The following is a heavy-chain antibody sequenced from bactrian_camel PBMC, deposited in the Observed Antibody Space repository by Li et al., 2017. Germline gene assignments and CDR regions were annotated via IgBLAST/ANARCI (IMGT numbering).Heavy chain of an antibody. Sequence: HVQLVESGGDSVQAGGSLRLSCVATGTTNSNYCMGWLRQAPGKEREAVAAIDRDGSTSYGAAVKGRFTISHDNVNNTLYLHMNNVKPEDTAMYYCAADVCPTLTSGARGPRSPS. CDR2: IDRDGST. V-gene: IGHV3S53*01. J-gene: IGHJ4*01. CDR1: GTTNSNYC. CDR3: AADVCPTLTS.